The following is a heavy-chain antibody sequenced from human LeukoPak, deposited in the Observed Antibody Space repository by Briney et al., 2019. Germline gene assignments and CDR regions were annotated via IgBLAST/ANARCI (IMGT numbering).Heavy chain of an antibody. CDR3: ERGGVPPRPLGY. CDR2: ISSSSSYT. Sequence: GGSLRLSCAASGFTFSTYYMSWIRQAPGKGLEWVSYISSSSSYTNYADSVKGRFTISRDNAKNSLYLQMNSLRAEDTDVYYCERGGVPPRPLGYWGQGTLVTVSS. V-gene: IGHV3-11*05. D-gene: IGHD2-8*01. J-gene: IGHJ4*02. CDR1: GFTFSTYY.